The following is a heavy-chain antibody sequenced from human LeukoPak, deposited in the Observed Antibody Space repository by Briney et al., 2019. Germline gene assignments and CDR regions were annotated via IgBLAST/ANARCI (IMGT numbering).Heavy chain of an antibody. CDR2: ISWNSGSI. Sequence: GGSLRLSCAASGFTLDDYAMHWVRQAPGKGLEWVSGISWNSGSIGYADSVKGRFTISRGNAKNSLYLQMNSLRAEDTALYYRAKDISRYCTNGVCYINWGQGTLVTVSS. CDR3: AKDISRYCTNGVCYIN. D-gene: IGHD2-8*01. J-gene: IGHJ4*02. V-gene: IGHV3-9*01. CDR1: GFTLDDYA.